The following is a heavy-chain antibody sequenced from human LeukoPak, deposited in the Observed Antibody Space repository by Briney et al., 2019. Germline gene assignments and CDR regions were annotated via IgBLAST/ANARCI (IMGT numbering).Heavy chain of an antibody. V-gene: IGHV4-34*01. CDR1: GGSFSGYY. CDR3: ARGLGIAAAGRDY. D-gene: IGHD6-13*01. Sequence: SETLSLTCAAYGGSFSGYYWSWIRQPPGKGLEWIGEINHSGSTNYNPSLKSRVTISVDTSKNQFSLKLSSVTAADTAVYYCARGLGIAAAGRDYWGQGTLVTVSS. CDR2: INHSGST. J-gene: IGHJ4*02.